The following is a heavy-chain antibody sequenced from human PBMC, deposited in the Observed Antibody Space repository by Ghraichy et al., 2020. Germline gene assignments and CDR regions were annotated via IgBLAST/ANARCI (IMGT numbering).Heavy chain of an antibody. Sequence: GGSLRLSCAASGFIFSSYYMTWVRQVPGKGLEWVANIKHAESEKYYVDSVKGRFTISRENAKNSLYLQMNSLRPDDTAVYYCARGGYNYGSNPIDYWGQGTLVIVSS. V-gene: IGHV3-7*04. CDR2: IKHAESEK. CDR3: ARGGYNYGSNPIDY. D-gene: IGHD5-18*01. J-gene: IGHJ4*02. CDR1: GFIFSSYY.